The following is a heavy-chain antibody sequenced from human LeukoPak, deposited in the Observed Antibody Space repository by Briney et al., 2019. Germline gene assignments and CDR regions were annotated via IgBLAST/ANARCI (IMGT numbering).Heavy chain of an antibody. CDR2: IYSGGDT. D-gene: IGHD6-13*01. J-gene: IGHJ4*02. CDR3: ARGRIAAPDYYFDY. V-gene: IGHV3-53*01. CDR1: GFTVSSNY. Sequence: GGSLRLSCAASGFTVSSNYMSWVRQAPGTGLEWVSVIYSGGDTYYADSVKGRFTISRDNSKNTLYLQMNSLRAEDTAVYYCARGRIAAPDYYFDYWGQGTLVTVSS.